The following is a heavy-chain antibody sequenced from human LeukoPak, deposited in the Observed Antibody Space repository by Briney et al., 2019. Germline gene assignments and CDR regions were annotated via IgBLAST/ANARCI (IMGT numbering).Heavy chain of an antibody. CDR2: IWYDGSNK. D-gene: IGHD3-22*01. J-gene: IGHJ4*02. CDR1: GFTFSSYG. CDR3: ARDNYYDSSGLGFDY. Sequence: PGGSLRLSCAASGFTFSSYGMHWVRQAPGKGLEWVAVIWYDGSNKYYADSVKGRFTISRDNSKNTLYLQMNSLRAEDTAVYYCARDNYYDSSGLGFDYWGQGTLVTVSS. V-gene: IGHV3-33*08.